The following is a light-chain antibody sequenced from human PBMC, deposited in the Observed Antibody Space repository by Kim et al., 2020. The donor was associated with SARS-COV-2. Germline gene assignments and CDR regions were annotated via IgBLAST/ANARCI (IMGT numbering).Light chain of an antibody. Sequence: GQSVTIACTGTSSDVGRYNYGSWYQQHPGKAPKLMIYEVTKRPSGVPDRFSGSKSGNTASLTISGLQAEDETDYYCSSYAGSYTWVFGGGTQLTVL. CDR3: SSYAGSYTWV. CDR1: SSDVGRYNY. J-gene: IGLJ3*02. CDR2: EVT. V-gene: IGLV2-11*01.